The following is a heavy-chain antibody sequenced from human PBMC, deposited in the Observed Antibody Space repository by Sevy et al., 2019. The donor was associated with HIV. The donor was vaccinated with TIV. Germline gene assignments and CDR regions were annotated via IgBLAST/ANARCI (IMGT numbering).Heavy chain of an antibody. J-gene: IGHJ4*02. V-gene: IGHV3-23*01. Sequence: GESLKISCAASGFTFDSYAMHWVRQVAGKGLEWVSTISGRGYATYYADSVKGRFIISRDTSRNTLYLQMNSLRVEDSAVYFCAKDRVTVFGVVVTFDSWGQGTLVTVSS. D-gene: IGHD3-3*01. CDR2: ISGRGYAT. CDR3: AKDRVTVFGVVVTFDS. CDR1: GFTFDSYA.